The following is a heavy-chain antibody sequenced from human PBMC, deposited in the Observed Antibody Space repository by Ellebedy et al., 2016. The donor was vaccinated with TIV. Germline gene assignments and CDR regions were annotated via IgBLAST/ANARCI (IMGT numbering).Heavy chain of an antibody. Sequence: SETLSLTCTVSGGSISSGDYYWSWIRQPPGKGLEWIGYIYYSGSTYYNPSLKSRVTISVDTSKNQFSLKLSSVTAADTAVYYCARDGRGYSYPPYYYGMDVWGQGTTVTVSS. V-gene: IGHV4-30-4*01. CDR3: ARDGRGYSYPPYYYGMDV. CDR1: GGSISSGDYY. J-gene: IGHJ6*02. D-gene: IGHD5-18*01. CDR2: IYYSGST.